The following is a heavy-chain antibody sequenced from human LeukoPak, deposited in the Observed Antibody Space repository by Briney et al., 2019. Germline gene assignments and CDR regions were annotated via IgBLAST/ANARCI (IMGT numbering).Heavy chain of an antibody. CDR2: IVVGSGNT. V-gene: IGHV1-58*01. CDR3: ARDIKWGQNFDY. D-gene: IGHD7-27*01. J-gene: IGHJ4*02. CDR1: GFTFTSSA. Sequence: GTSVKVSCKASGFTFTSSAVQWVRQARGQRLEWIGWIVVGSGNTNYAQKFQERVTITRDMSTSTAYMELSSLRSEDTAVYYCARDIKWGQNFDYWGQGTLVTVSS.